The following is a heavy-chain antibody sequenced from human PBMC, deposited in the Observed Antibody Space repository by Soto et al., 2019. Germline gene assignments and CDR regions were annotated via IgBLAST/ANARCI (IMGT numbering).Heavy chain of an antibody. J-gene: IGHJ6*03. CDR3: GRDFGDGFCSGESCYATGMDV. Sequence: GGSLRLSCAASGFTFDDYAMHWVRQGPGKGLQWVSGISWNSGRIGYADSVKGRFTISRDNAKKSLYLQMNSLRAEDTALYYCGRDFGDGFCSGESCYATGMDVWGKGTTVTVSS. CDR2: ISWNSGRI. D-gene: IGHD2-15*01. CDR1: GFTFDDYA. V-gene: IGHV3-9*01.